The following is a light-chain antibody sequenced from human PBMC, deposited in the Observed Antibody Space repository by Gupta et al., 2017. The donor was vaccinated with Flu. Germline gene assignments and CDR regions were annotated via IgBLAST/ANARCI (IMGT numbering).Light chain of an antibody. J-gene: IGKJ3*01. CDR2: AAS. Sequence: SSLSASVGDRVTITCRASQSISSYLNWYQHKPGKDTKILIYAASSVQSGVPSRCSGSGAGTDFTLTISSMQPEDLATYYCQQRYNTPPSTFGPGTKVDI. CDR1: QSISSY. V-gene: IGKV1-39*01. CDR3: QQRYNTPPST.